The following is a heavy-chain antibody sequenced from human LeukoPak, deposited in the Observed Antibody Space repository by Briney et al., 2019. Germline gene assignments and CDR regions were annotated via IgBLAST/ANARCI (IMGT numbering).Heavy chain of an antibody. CDR2: ISSSSSYI. J-gene: IGHJ4*02. CDR1: GFTFSSYW. V-gene: IGHV3-21*01. D-gene: IGHD3-3*01. CDR3: ARDPGPYYDFWSGSRVDY. Sequence: GGSLRLSCAASGFTFSSYWMSWVRQAPGKGLEWVSSISSSSSYIYYADSVKGRFTISRDNAKNSLYLQMNSLRAEDTAVYYCARDPGPYYDFWSGSRVDYWGQGTLVTVSS.